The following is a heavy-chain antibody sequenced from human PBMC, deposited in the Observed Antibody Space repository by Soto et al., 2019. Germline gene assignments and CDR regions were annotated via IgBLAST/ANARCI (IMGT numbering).Heavy chain of an antibody. Sequence: PGGSLRLSCAASGFTFSSYWMSWVRQAPGKGLEWVANIKQDGSEKYYVDSVKGRFTISRDNAKNSLYLQMNSLRAEDTAVYYCAREGDIVVVPAAPNGFDPLGQGTLVTVS. D-gene: IGHD2-2*01. J-gene: IGHJ5*02. CDR1: GFTFSSYW. V-gene: IGHV3-7*01. CDR2: IKQDGSEK. CDR3: AREGDIVVVPAAPNGFDP.